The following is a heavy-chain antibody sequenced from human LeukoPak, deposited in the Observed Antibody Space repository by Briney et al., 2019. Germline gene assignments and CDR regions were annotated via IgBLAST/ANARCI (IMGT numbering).Heavy chain of an antibody. CDR3: ARDRMAYCGGDCYSRWFDP. V-gene: IGHV3-30*03. Sequence: GGSLRLSCAASGFTFSIYSMHWVRQAPGKGLEGVADISYDGSNRYYAGSVKGRFTISRDNSKNTLYLQMNSLRAEDTAVYYCARDRMAYCGGDCYSRWFDPWGQGTLVTVSS. CDR2: ISYDGSNR. D-gene: IGHD2-21*02. CDR1: GFTFSIYS. J-gene: IGHJ5*02.